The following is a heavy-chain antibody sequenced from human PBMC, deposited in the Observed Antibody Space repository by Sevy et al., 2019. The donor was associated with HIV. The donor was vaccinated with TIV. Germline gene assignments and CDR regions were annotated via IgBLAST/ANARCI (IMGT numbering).Heavy chain of an antibody. CDR2: NSGHGGST. D-gene: IGHD3-22*01. CDR1: GVTFSSYA. Sequence: GGSLRLSCADSGVTFSSYAMSWVRQAPGKGLEWVSTNSGHGGSTYYAGAVKGRFTISRDNSKKMVYLQMNSLRAEDTAVYYCAKESGSSARIVGALSYWGQGTQVTVSS. V-gene: IGHV3-23*01. J-gene: IGHJ4*02. CDR3: AKESGSSARIVGALSY.